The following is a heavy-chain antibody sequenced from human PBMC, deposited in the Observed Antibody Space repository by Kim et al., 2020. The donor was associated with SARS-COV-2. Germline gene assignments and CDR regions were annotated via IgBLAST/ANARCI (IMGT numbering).Heavy chain of an antibody. V-gene: IGHV3-23*01. CDR3: GKGLGSGKVVEF. CDR1: GFSFSVYG. J-gene: IGHJ4*02. D-gene: IGHD3-10*01. CDR2: ISGTGGTT. Sequence: GGSLRLSCTASGFSFSVYGMTWVRQAPGKGLEWVSSISGTGGTTYYADSVKGRFTISRDNSKNKLYLEMNSLRVEDAAIYYCGKGLGSGKVVEFWGQGTLVAVSS.